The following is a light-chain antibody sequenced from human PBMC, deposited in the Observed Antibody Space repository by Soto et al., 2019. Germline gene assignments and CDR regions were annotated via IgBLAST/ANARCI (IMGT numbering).Light chain of an antibody. CDR1: QSVSSY. V-gene: IGKV3-11*01. CDR2: DAS. CDR3: QQRSNWPPFT. J-gene: IGKJ3*01. Sequence: EIVLTQSPATLSLSPGERATLSCRASQSVSSYLAWYQQKPGQAPRLLIYDASNRATGIQARCSGSGSGTDFTLTISSLEPEDFAVYYCQQRSNWPPFTFGPGTKVDIK.